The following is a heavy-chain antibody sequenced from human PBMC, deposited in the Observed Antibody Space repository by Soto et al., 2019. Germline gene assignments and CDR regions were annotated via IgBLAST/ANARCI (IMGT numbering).Heavy chain of an antibody. D-gene: IGHD4-4*01. J-gene: IGHJ4*02. Sequence: SETLSLTCAVSGSSLTTTHWWSWVRQSPGKGLEWIGEIYRSGSTKYNPSLKSRVSMSLDKSKNEFSLNLKSVTAADTAVYYCARTVRSYSWSYFDDWGQGTLVTVSS. V-gene: IGHV4-4*02. CDR2: IYRSGST. CDR3: ARTVRSYSWSYFDD. CDR1: GSSLTTTHW.